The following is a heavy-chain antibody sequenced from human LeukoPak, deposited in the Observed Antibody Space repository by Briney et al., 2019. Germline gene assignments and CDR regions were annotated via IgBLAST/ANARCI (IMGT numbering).Heavy chain of an antibody. V-gene: IGHV1-18*04. CDR2: ISAYNGNT. Sequence: ASVKVSCKASGYTFTSYGISWVRQAPGQGLEWMGWISAYNGNTNYAQKLQGRVTMTTDTSTSTAYMELRSLRSDDTAVYYCARDFPRVVVPAAMIDYWGQGTLVTASS. J-gene: IGHJ4*02. CDR1: GYTFTSYG. D-gene: IGHD2-2*01. CDR3: ARDFPRVVVPAAMIDY.